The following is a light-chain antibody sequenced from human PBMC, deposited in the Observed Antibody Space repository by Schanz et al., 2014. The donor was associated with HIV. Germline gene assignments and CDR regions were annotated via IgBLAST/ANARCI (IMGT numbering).Light chain of an antibody. Sequence: QSALTQPPSASGSPGQSVSISCTGTSSDVGGYNYVSWYQQHPGEAPKLIIYEITKRPSGVPDRFSASKSGNTASLTISGLRAEDDADYYCISYTSDTVLFGGGTKLTVL. V-gene: IGLV2-8*01. CDR1: SSDVGGYNY. CDR2: EIT. J-gene: IGLJ2*01. CDR3: ISYTSDTVL.